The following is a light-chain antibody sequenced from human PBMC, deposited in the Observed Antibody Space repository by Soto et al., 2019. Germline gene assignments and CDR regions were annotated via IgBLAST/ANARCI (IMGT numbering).Light chain of an antibody. V-gene: IGKV3-15*01. J-gene: IGKJ4*01. Sequence: EMVLTQSPATLYGSPGERVTLSCRASRSISRNLAWYQQKAGQAPRLLIYGASTRATGIPDRFSGRGSGTEFTLTINGLQSEDFAMYYCQPHNNWPVVTFGGGTRVEIK. CDR3: QPHNNWPVVT. CDR2: GAS. CDR1: RSISRN.